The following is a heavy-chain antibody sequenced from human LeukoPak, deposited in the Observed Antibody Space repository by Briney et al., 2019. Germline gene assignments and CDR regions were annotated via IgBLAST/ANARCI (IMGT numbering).Heavy chain of an antibody. V-gene: IGHV3-30-3*01. CDR1: GFTFSSYA. D-gene: IGHD1-14*01. J-gene: IGHJ4*02. Sequence: PGRSLRLSCAASGFTFSSYAMHWVRQAPGKGLEWVAVISYDGSNKYYADSVKGRFTISRDNSKNTLYLQMNSLRAEDTAVYYYARARSIDYWGQGTLVTVSS. CDR3: ARARSIDY. CDR2: ISYDGSNK.